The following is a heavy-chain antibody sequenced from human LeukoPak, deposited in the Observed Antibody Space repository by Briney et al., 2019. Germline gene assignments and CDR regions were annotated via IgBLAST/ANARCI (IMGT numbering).Heavy chain of an antibody. Sequence: GGSLRLSCAASGFTFSSYAMSWVRQAPGKGLEWVSAISGSGGSTYYADSVKGRFTISRDNSKNTLYLQMNSLRAEDTAVYYCAKEQGYCSSTSCYPLYYWGQGTLVTVSS. CDR1: GFTFSSYA. J-gene: IGHJ4*02. V-gene: IGHV3-23*01. CDR3: AKEQGYCSSTSCYPLYY. D-gene: IGHD2-2*01. CDR2: ISGSGGST.